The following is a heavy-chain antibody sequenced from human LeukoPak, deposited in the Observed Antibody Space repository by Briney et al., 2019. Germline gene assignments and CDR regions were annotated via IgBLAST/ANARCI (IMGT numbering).Heavy chain of an antibody. V-gene: IGHV4-39*07. J-gene: IGHJ4*02. CDR1: GGSTSTNNHY. Sequence: PSETLSLTCGVSGGSTSTNNHYWGWIRQPPGKGLEWMGSAYYSGSTYYNPSLKSRVSISVDTSKNQFSLNVSSVTAADTAVYFCARQHYYESFFDYWGQGILVTVSS. CDR2: AYYSGST. D-gene: IGHD3-22*01. CDR3: ARQHYYESFFDY.